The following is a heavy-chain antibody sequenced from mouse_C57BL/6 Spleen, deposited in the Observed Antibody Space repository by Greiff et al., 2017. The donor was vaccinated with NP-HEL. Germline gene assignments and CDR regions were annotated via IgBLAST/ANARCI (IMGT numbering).Heavy chain of an antibody. J-gene: IGHJ4*01. CDR2: IYPGSGST. CDR3: ARPYGSSLYAMDY. D-gene: IGHD1-1*01. CDR1: GYTFTSYW. Sequence: VQLQQPGAELVKPGASVKMSCKASGYTFTSYWITWVKQRPGQGLEWIGDIYPGSGSTNYNEKFKSKATLTVDTSSSTAYMQLSSLTSEDSAVYYCARPYGSSLYAMDYWGQGTSVTVSS. V-gene: IGHV1-55*01.